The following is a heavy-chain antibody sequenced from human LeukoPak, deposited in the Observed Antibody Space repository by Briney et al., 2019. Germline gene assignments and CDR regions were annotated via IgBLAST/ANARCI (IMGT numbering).Heavy chain of an antibody. J-gene: IGHJ6*02. D-gene: IGHD2-2*01. CDR1: GCTFTSYY. CDR3: ARDSASIVVVPAATYYYYYGMDV. CDR2: INPSGGST. Sequence: ASVEVSCKASGCTFTSYYMHWVRQAPGQGLEWMGIINPSGGSTSYAQKFQGRVTMTRDTSTSTVYMELSSLRSEDTAVYYCARDSASIVVVPAATYYYYYGMDVWGQGTTVTVSS. V-gene: IGHV1-46*01.